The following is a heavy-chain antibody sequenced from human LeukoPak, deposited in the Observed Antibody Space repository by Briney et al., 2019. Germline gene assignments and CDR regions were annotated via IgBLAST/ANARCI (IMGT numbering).Heavy chain of an antibody. CDR3: AKGNVLRFLEWLSPTSLLINWFDP. CDR1: GFTFSSYA. D-gene: IGHD3-3*01. CDR2: ISGSGGST. J-gene: IGHJ5*02. Sequence: GASLRLSCAASGFTFSSYAMSWVRQAPGKGLEWVSAISGSGGSTYYADPVKGRFTISRDNSKNTLYLQMNSLRAEDTAVYYCAKGNVLRFLEWLSPTSLLINWFDPWGQGTLVTVSS. V-gene: IGHV3-23*01.